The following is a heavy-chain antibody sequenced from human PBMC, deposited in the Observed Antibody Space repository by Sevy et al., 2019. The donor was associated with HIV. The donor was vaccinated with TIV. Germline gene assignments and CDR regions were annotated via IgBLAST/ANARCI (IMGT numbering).Heavy chain of an antibody. J-gene: IGHJ6*03. CDR1: GDSISSNSYY. CDR3: ARHISDSGSYYAYYYYYYMDV. D-gene: IGHD1-26*01. Sequence: SETLSLTCTVSGDSISSNSYYWGWIRQPPGKGLEWIGSIYYSGSTYYNPSLKSRVTISVDTSKNQFSLKLSSVTAADTAVYYCARHISDSGSYYAYYYYYYMDVWGKGTTVTVSS. V-gene: IGHV4-39*01. CDR2: IYYSGST.